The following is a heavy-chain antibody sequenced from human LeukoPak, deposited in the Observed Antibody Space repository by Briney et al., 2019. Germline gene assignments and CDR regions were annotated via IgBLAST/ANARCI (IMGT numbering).Heavy chain of an antibody. CDR3: AKQATPGRYYFDY. J-gene: IGHJ4*02. V-gene: IGHV3-30*02. Sequence: PGGSLRLSCAAPGFSFSDHGMNWVRQAPGKGLEWVAFIRYDGSGKYYADSVKGRFTISRDNSKNTLYLQMGSLSAEDTAVYYCAKQATPGRYYFDYWGQGTLITVSS. D-gene: IGHD2-2*01. CDR2: IRYDGSGK. CDR1: GFSFSDHG.